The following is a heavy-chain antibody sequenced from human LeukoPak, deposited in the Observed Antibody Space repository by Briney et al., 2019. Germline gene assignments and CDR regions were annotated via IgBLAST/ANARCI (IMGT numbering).Heavy chain of an antibody. CDR2: INAINDDT. Sequence: ASVKVSCKASGYIFTDYYMHWVRQAPGQGLEWMGWINAINDDTTYAQRFQGRVTMTTDMSTNTAYMELRRLRSDDTAVYYCARVSIPDCSRTNCHTGDFDLWGQGTLVTVSS. V-gene: IGHV1-2*02. J-gene: IGHJ4*02. CDR1: GYIFTDYY. CDR3: ARVSIPDCSRTNCHTGDFDL. D-gene: IGHD2-2*01.